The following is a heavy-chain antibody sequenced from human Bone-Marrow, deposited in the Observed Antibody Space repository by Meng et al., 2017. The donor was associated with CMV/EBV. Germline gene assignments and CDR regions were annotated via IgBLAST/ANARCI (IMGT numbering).Heavy chain of an antibody. V-gene: IGHV3-7*01. CDR1: GFTFSRYW. CDR3: ARSGIYVISGHNDI. J-gene: IGHJ3*02. CDR2: IKQDGSET. D-gene: IGHD3/OR15-3a*01. Sequence: GESLKISCGASGFTFSRYWMTWVRQAPGERQEWVANIKQDGSETYYMDSVKGRFTISRDNSKNTLYLQMNSLRAEDTAVYYCARSGIYVISGHNDIWGQGTMITVSS.